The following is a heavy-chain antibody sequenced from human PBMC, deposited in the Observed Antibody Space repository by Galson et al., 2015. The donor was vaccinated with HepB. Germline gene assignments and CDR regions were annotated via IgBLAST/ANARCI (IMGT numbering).Heavy chain of an antibody. Sequence: ETLSLTCAVSGFSISSSTWWGWIRQTPGKGLEWIGYIFSSGRTYYNPSLKSRVTMSVDTSKNQFSLKLSSVTAVDTAVYYCARSRGYGDYGYYYGMDVWGQGTRVTVSS. CDR1: GFSISSSTW. V-gene: IGHV4-28*01. CDR3: ARSRGYGDYGYYYGMDV. CDR2: IFSSGRT. D-gene: IGHD4-17*01. J-gene: IGHJ6*02.